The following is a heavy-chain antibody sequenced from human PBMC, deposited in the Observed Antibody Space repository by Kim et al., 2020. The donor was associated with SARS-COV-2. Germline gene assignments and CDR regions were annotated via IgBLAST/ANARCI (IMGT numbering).Heavy chain of an antibody. D-gene: IGHD4-17*01. V-gene: IGHV3-21*01. J-gene: IGHJ4*02. CDR3: ACTTVVIY. Sequence: RYIYYADPVKGRLTISREHAKNSLYLQMTSLRAEDTAVYYCACTTVVIYWGQGTLVTVSS. CDR2: RYI.